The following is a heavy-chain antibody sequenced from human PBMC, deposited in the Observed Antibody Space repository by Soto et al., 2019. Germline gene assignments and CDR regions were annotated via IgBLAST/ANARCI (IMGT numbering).Heavy chain of an antibody. CDR2: ISGSVGGT. CDR3: AKDALLYYYANRAYYFTWFDP. V-gene: IGHV3-23*01. J-gene: IGHJ5*02. D-gene: IGHD3-22*01. CDR1: GFTFRSYP. Sequence: PGGSLRLSCAPSGFTFRSYPMSWFRQPPGKGREKVSAISGSVGGTYYADSVKGRFTISRDNSKNTLYLQMNSLRAEDTAVYYCAKDALLYYYANRAYYFTWFDPWGQGTLVTVCS.